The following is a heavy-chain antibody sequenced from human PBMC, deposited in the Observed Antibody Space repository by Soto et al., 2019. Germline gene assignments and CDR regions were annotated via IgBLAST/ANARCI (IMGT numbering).Heavy chain of an antibody. J-gene: IGHJ4*02. CDR1: GCSCAGFR. D-gene: IGHD6-19*01. CDR2: IYPGDSDT. Sequence: VASLKISGEGCGCSCAGFRVGRVRQLPGKGLEWMGIIYPGDSDTRYSPSFQGQVTISADKSISTAYLQWSSLKASDTAMYYCARPVAGWYFDYWGQGTLVTVSS. V-gene: IGHV5-51*01. CDR3: ARPVAGWYFDY.